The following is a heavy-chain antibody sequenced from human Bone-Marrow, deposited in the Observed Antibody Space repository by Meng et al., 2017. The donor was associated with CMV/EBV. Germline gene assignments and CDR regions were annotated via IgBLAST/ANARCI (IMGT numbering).Heavy chain of an antibody. V-gene: IGHV3-74*01. CDR3: ARDPIQYSSSWFYYYYGMDV. J-gene: IGHJ6*02. Sequence: GESLKISCAASGFTFSSYWVHWVRQAPGKGLVWVSRINSDGSSTSYADSVKGRFTISRDNAKNTLYLQMNSLRAEDTAVYYCARDPIQYSSSWFYYYYGMDVCGQGTTVTVSS. CDR1: GFTFSSYW. CDR2: INSDGSST. D-gene: IGHD6-13*01.